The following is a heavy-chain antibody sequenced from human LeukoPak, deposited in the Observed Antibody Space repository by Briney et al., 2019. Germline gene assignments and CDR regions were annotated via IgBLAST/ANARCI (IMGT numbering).Heavy chain of an antibody. CDR3: ARVGMTTMGD. CDR1: GYTFTGYY. CDR2: IHPNSGGT. J-gene: IGHJ4*02. Sequence: GASVKVSCKTSGYTFTGYYLHWVRQAPGQGLEWMGWIHPNSGGTNYAQKFRDRVTMTRDTSISTAYMELSRLRSDDTAVYYCARVGMTTMGDWGQGTLVTVSS. D-gene: IGHD5-24*01. V-gene: IGHV1-2*02.